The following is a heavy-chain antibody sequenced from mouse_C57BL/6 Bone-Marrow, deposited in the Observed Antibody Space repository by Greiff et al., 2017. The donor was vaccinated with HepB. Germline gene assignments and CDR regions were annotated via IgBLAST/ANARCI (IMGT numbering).Heavy chain of an antibody. CDR3: TRIDGYSYYFDY. J-gene: IGHJ2*01. V-gene: IGHV6-6*01. CDR2: IRNKANNHAT. Sequence: EVKLVESGGGLVQPGGSMKLSCAASGFTFSDAWMDWVRQSPEKGLEWVAEIRNKANNHATYYTESVKGRFTISRDDSKSSVYLQMNSLRAEDTGIYYCTRIDGYSYYFDYWGQGTTLTVSS. D-gene: IGHD2-3*01. CDR1: GFTFSDAW.